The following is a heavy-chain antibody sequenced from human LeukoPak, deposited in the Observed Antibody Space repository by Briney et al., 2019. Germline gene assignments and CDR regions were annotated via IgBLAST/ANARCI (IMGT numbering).Heavy chain of an antibody. CDR2: IREDGNDK. Sequence: GGSLRLSCVASGFNVSNYGMHWIRQAPGKGLEWVAFIREDGNDKYYEDSVKGRFFVSRDNSKSKMFLQMNSLTPEDTAVYYCGNEDGTSDVWGQGTMVNVS. CDR1: GFNVSNYG. D-gene: IGHD6-6*01. J-gene: IGHJ3*01. V-gene: IGHV3-30*02. CDR3: GNEDGTSDV.